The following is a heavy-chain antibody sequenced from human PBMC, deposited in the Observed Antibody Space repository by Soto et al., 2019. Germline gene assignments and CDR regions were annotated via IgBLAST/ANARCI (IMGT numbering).Heavy chain of an antibody. J-gene: IGHJ4*02. V-gene: IGHV1-2*02. CDR3: ASGSSSNWPDF. CDR1: GYIFTDYC. Sequence: ASVKVSCKASGYIFTDYCIHWVRQAPGQGLEWMGWINIHSGGSNYPQKFQGRVTMTRVTSISTAYMELTGLRFDDTAVYYCASGSSSNWPDFWGQGTLVTVSS. D-gene: IGHD6-13*01. CDR2: INIHSGGS.